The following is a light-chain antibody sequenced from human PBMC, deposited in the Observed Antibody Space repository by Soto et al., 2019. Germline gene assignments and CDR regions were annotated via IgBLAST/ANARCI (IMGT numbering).Light chain of an antibody. V-gene: IGLV2-14*01. J-gene: IGLJ1*01. CDR3: SSYTSSSTLYV. CDR1: SSDVGGSNY. Sequence: QSARTQPASVSGSPGQSITISCTGTSSDVGGSNYVSWYQHHPGKAPKLMIYEVSNRPSGVSNRFSGSKSGNTASLTISGLQAEDEADYYCSSYTSSSTLYVFGTGTKLTVL. CDR2: EVS.